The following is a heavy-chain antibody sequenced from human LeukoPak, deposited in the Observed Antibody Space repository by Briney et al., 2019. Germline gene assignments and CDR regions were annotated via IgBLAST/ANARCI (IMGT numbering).Heavy chain of an antibody. Sequence: GGPLRLSCAASGFTFSSYAMSWVRQAPGKGLEWVSAISGSGGSTYYADSVKGRFTISRDNSKNTLYLQMNSLRAEDTAVYYCAKGWELLGEIDYWGQGTLVTVSS. D-gene: IGHD1-26*01. CDR3: AKGWELLGEIDY. CDR2: ISGSGGST. CDR1: GFTFSSYA. J-gene: IGHJ4*02. V-gene: IGHV3-23*01.